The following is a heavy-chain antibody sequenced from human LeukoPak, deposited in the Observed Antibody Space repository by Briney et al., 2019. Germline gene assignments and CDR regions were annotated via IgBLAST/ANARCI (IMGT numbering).Heavy chain of an antibody. CDR3: ARLSRARAFDI. J-gene: IGHJ3*02. CDR1: GFTFSSYW. CDR2: IKHDASEK. V-gene: IGHV3-7*01. Sequence: AGGSLRLSCAASGFTFSSYWMSWVRQAPGKGLEWVANIKHDASEKYFVDSVRGRFTISRDNAKNSLYLQMNSLRAEDTALYYCARLSRARAFDIWGQGTMVTVSS.